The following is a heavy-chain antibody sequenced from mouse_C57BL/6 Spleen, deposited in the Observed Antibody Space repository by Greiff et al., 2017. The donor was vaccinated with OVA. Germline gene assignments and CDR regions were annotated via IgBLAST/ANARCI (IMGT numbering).Heavy chain of an antibody. Sequence: VQLQQPGAELVKPGASVKMSCKASGYTFTSYWITWVKQRPGQGLEWIGDIYPGSGSTNYNEKFKSKATLTVDTSSSTAYMQLSSLTSEDSAVYDCARRHCYGSSPDYWGQGTTLTVSS. D-gene: IGHD1-1*01. CDR2: IYPGSGST. CDR1: GYTFTSYW. V-gene: IGHV1-55*01. CDR3: ARRHCYGSSPDY. J-gene: IGHJ2*01.